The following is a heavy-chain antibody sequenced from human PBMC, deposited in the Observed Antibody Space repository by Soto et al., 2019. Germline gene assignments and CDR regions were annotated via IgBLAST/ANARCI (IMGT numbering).Heavy chain of an antibody. CDR2: ISYDGSNK. V-gene: IGHV3-30-3*01. CDR3: ARDLTRGHYNYFDY. J-gene: IGHJ4*02. CDR1: GFTFSSYA. Sequence: PGGSLRLSCAASGFTFSSYAMHWVRQAPGKGLEWVAVISYDGSNKYYADYVKGRFTISRDNSKNTLYLQMNSLRAEVTALYYCARDLTRGHYNYFDYWGQGTLVTVSS. D-gene: IGHD3-3*01.